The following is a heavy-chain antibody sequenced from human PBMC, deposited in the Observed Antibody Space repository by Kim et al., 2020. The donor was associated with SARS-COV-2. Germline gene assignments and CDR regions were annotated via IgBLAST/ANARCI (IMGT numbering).Heavy chain of an antibody. CDR3: AKDFHYYGSGRPWDY. D-gene: IGHD3-10*01. CDR2: ISYDGSNK. J-gene: IGHJ4*02. CDR1: GFTFSSYG. Sequence: GGSLRLSCAASGFTFSSYGMHWVRQAPGKGLEWVAVISYDGSNKYYADSVKGRFTISRDNSKNTLYLQMNSLRAEDTAVYYCAKDFHYYGSGRPWDYWGQGTLVTVSS. V-gene: IGHV3-30*18.